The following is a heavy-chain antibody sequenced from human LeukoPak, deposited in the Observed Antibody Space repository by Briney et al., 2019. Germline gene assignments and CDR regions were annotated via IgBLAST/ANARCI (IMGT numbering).Heavy chain of an antibody. V-gene: IGHV3-23*01. D-gene: IGHD3-10*02. CDR2: FSGSGGST. CDR3: AELGITMIGGV. Sequence: PGGSLRLSCAASGFTFSSYVMSWVRQAPGKGLEWVSSFSGSGGSTYFADSVKGRFTISRDNSKNTLYLQMHSLRAEDTAVYYCAELGITMIGGVWGKGTTVTISS. J-gene: IGHJ6*04. CDR1: GFTFSSYV.